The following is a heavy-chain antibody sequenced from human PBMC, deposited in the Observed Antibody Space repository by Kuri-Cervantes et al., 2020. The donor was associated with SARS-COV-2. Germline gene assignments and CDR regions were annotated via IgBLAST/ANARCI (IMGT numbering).Heavy chain of an antibody. D-gene: IGHD6-19*01. CDR2: TFYRSKWYK. V-gene: IGHV6-1*01. CDR1: GDSVSSNSAA. Sequence: LPCAISGDSVSSNSAAWSWIRQSPSRGIEWLGRTFYRSKWYKDYAVSVKGRITISPDTPKNQFSLRLNSVTPEDTAVYYCAGGSSGRDYWGQGTLVTVSS. J-gene: IGHJ4*02. CDR3: AGGSSGRDY.